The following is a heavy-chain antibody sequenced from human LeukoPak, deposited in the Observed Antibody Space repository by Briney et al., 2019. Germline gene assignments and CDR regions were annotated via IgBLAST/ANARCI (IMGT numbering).Heavy chain of an antibody. Sequence: GGSLIHISAASGFTVCTKYLSWVRQAPGKGLEWVSIIYSGGSTYFADSVKGRFTISRDNSKNTLYLQMNSLRAEDTAVYYCAREQGYAGSGSYYNHHCDYWGQGTLVTVSS. CDR3: AREQGYAGSGSYYNHHCDY. V-gene: IGHV3-66*01. CDR1: GFTVCTKY. J-gene: IGHJ4*02. D-gene: IGHD3-10*01. CDR2: IYSGGST.